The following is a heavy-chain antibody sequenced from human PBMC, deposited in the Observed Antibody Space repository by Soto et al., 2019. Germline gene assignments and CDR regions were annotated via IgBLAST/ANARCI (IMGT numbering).Heavy chain of an antibody. V-gene: IGHV4-59*01. Sequence: SETLSLTCTVSVGSISSYYWSCIRQPPGKGLEWIGYIYYSGSTNYNPSLKSRVTISVDTSKNQFSLKLSSVTAADTAVYYCARDGRYFEWLSFDYWGQGTPVTVSS. CDR3: ARDGRYFEWLSFDY. CDR1: VGSISSYY. CDR2: IYYSGST. J-gene: IGHJ4*02. D-gene: IGHD3-9*01.